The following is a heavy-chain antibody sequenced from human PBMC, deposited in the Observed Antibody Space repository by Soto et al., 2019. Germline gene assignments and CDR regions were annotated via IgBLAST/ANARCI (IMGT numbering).Heavy chain of an antibody. CDR3: ARGALETTRGYYYYGMDV. D-gene: IGHD2-2*01. J-gene: IGHJ6*02. CDR2: IIPILGIA. V-gene: IGHV1-69*02. Sequence: QVQLVQSGAEVKKPGSSVKVYCKASGGTFSSYTISWVRQAPGQGLEWMGRIIPILGIANYAQKFQGRVTITADKSTSTAYMELSSLRSEDTAVYYCARGALETTRGYYYYGMDVWGQGTTVTVSS. CDR1: GGTFSSYT.